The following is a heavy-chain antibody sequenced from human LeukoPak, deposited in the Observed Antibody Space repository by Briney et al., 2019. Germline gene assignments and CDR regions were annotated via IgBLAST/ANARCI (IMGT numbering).Heavy chain of an antibody. J-gene: IGHJ4*02. Sequence: GGSLRLSCAASGFTFSSYCMHWVRQAPGKGLEWVALISFDGGKKYYADSVKGRFTISRDNSKNTLYLQMNSLRAEDTAVYYCAKDADSLGLFDYWGQGTLVTVSS. CDR1: GFTFSSYC. D-gene: IGHD2-15*01. CDR3: AKDADSLGLFDY. CDR2: ISFDGGKK. V-gene: IGHV3-30*18.